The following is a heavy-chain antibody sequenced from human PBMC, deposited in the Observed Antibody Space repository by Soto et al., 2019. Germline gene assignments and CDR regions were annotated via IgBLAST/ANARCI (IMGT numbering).Heavy chain of an antibody. CDR2: ISSSSSYI. CDR1: GFTFSSYS. V-gene: IGHV3-21*01. CDR3: VRVGHYDFWSGYYNPPPDAFDI. D-gene: IGHD3-3*01. J-gene: IGHJ3*02. Sequence: EVQLVESGGGLVKPGGSLRLSCAASGFTFSSYSMNWVRQAPGKGLEWVSSISSSSSYIYYADSVKGRFTISRDNAKNSLYLQMNSLRAEDTAVYYCVRVGHYDFWSGYYNPPPDAFDIWGQGTMVTVSS.